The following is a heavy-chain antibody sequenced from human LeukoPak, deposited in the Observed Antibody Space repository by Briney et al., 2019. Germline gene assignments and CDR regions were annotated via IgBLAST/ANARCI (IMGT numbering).Heavy chain of an antibody. CDR1: GYTFTIYG. CDR3: ARDIIRYCSSTSCYPGAFDI. CDR2: ISAYNGNT. D-gene: IGHD2-2*01. Sequence: ASVTVSCKSSGYTFTIYGISWVRHAPGQGLEWIGWISAYNGNTNYAQKLQGRVTMTTDTSTSTAYMELRSLRSDDTAVYYCARDIIRYCSSTSCYPGAFDIWGQGTMVTVSS. V-gene: IGHV1-18*01. J-gene: IGHJ3*02.